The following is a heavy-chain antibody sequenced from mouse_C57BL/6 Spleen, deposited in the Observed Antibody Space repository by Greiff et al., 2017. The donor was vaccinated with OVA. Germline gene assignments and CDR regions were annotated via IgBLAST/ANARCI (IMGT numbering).Heavy chain of an antibody. J-gene: IGHJ2*01. Sequence: ESGPGLVKPSQSLSLTCSVTGYSITSGYYWNWIRQFPGNKLEWMGYISYDGSNNYNPSLKNRISITRDTSKNQFFLKLNSVTTEDTATYYCAREEGPLDYWGQGTTLTVSS. CDR1: GYSITSGYY. CDR2: ISYDGSN. CDR3: AREEGPLDY. V-gene: IGHV3-6*01.